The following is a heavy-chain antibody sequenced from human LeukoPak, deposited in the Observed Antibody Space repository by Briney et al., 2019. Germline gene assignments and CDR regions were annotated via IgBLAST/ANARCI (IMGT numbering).Heavy chain of an antibody. J-gene: IGHJ6*02. Sequence: PSETLSLTCTVSDGSISSYYWIWIRQPPGKGLEWIGYIYYSGSTTYNPSLKSRVAISIDTSKNQFSLKLSSVTAADTAVYYCAREAGAYSGMDVWGQGTTVTVSS. CDR2: IYYSGST. V-gene: IGHV4-59*01. CDR1: DGSISSYY. CDR3: AREAGAYSGMDV. D-gene: IGHD1-26*01.